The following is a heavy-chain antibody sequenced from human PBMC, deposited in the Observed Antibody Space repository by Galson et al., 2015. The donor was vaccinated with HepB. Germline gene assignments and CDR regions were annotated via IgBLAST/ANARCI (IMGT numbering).Heavy chain of an antibody. D-gene: IGHD3-10*01. CDR1: GFTFSNAW. Sequence: SLRLSCAASGFTFSNAWMSWVRQAPGKGLEWVGRIKSKTDGGTTDYAAPVKGRFTISRDDSKNTLYPQMNSLKTEDTAVYYCTTGRRITMVRGVPSPWGQGTLVTVSS. J-gene: IGHJ5*02. CDR3: TTGRRITMVRGVPSP. V-gene: IGHV3-15*01. CDR2: IKSKTDGGTT.